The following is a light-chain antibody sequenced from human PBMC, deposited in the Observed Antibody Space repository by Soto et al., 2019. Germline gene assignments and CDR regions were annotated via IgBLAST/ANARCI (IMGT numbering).Light chain of an antibody. V-gene: IGKV3-20*01. CDR2: GAS. J-gene: IGKJ1*01. CDR1: QSVSSSY. CDR3: QQYGSIPWT. Sequence: EIVLTMSPGTLSLSPGERATLSCRASQSVSSSYLAWYQQKPGQAPRLLIYGASSRATGIPDRFSGSGSGTDFTLTISRLEPEDFAVYYCQQYGSIPWTFGQGTKVDIK.